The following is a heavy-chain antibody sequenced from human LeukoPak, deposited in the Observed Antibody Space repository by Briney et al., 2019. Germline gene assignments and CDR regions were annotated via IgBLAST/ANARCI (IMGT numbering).Heavy chain of an antibody. CDR1: GGSISSYY. CDR2: IYYSGST. Sequence: SETLSLTCTVSGGSISSYYWSWIRQPPGKGLEWIGYIYYSGSTNYNPSLKSRVTISVDTSKNQFPLKLSSVTAADTAVYYCARDGYNSFYAFDIWGQGTMVTVSS. J-gene: IGHJ3*02. D-gene: IGHD5-24*01. V-gene: IGHV4-59*01. CDR3: ARDGYNSFYAFDI.